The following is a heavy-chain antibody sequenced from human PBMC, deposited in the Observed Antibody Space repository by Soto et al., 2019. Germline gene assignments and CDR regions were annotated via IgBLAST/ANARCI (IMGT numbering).Heavy chain of an antibody. CDR3: ARDKGREAAGTYYYYYYGMDV. V-gene: IGHV3-30-3*01. D-gene: IGHD6-13*01. Sequence: GGSLRLSCAASGFTFSSYAMHWVRQAPGKGLEWVAVISYDGSNKYYADSVKGRFTISRDNSKNTLYLQMNSLRAEDTAVYYCARDKGREAAGTYYYYYYGMDVWGQGTTVTVSS. CDR1: GFTFSSYA. CDR2: ISYDGSNK. J-gene: IGHJ6*02.